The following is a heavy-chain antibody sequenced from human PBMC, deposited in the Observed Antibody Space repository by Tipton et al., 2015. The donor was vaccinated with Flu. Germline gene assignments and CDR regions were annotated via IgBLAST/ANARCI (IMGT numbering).Heavy chain of an antibody. D-gene: IGHD6-19*01. CDR1: GFTFSSYG. J-gene: IGHJ4*02. CDR3: AKDQRWGSGWSLYFFDY. V-gene: IGHV3-30*18. Sequence: SLRLSCAASGFTFSSYGMHWVRQAPGKGLEWVAVISYDGSNKYYADSVKGRFTISRGNSKNTLHLQMNSLRAEDTAVYYCAKDQRWGSGWSLYFFDYWGQGTLVTVSS. CDR2: ISYDGSNK.